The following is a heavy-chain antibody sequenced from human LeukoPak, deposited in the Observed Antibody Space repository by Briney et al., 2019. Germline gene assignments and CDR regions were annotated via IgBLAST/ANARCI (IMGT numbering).Heavy chain of an antibody. CDR2: LGRSGEYK. Sequence: GGSLRLSCAASGFRFTDYSMSWVRQAPGKGREWVAGLGRSGEYKYYADSVKGRFTISRDNSKDTVSLQMNSLRAGDSAIYFCVKDRPCETCMPMDAWGQGTTVTVSS. CDR1: GFRFTDYS. J-gene: IGHJ6*02. CDR3: VKDRPCETCMPMDA. V-gene: IGHV3-23*01. D-gene: IGHD2-2*01.